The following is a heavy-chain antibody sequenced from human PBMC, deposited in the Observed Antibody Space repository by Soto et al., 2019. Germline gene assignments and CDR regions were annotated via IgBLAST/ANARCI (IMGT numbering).Heavy chain of an antibody. D-gene: IGHD6-13*01. J-gene: IGHJ5*02. CDR2: INHSGST. Sequence: QVQLQQWGAGLLKPSETLSLTCAVYGGSFSGYYWSWIRQPPGKGLEWIGEINHSGSTNYNPSLKSRVTISVDTSKNQFSLKLSSVTAADTAVYYCARGRVSSISRYRWFDPWGQGTLVTVSS. CDR3: ARGRVSSISRYRWFDP. V-gene: IGHV4-34*01. CDR1: GGSFSGYY.